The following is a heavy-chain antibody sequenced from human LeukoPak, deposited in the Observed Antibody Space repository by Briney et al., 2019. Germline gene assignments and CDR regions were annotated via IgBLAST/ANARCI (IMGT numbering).Heavy chain of an antibody. CDR1: GGTFSSYA. V-gene: IGHV1-69*05. J-gene: IGHJ4*02. D-gene: IGHD2-2*01. Sequence: VASVKVSCKASGGTFSSYAISWVRQAPGQGLEWMGRIIPIFGTANYAQKFQGRVTITTDESTSTAYMELSSLRSEDTAVYYCARSTGETSDYWGQGTLVTVSS. CDR2: IIPIFGTA. CDR3: ARSTGETSDY.